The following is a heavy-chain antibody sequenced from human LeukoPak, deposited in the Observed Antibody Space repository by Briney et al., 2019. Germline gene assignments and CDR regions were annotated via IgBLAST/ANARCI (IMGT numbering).Heavy chain of an antibody. D-gene: IGHD3-22*01. CDR3: ARDPKGYYDSSGYSYNWFDP. CDR1: GHTFTGYY. V-gene: IGHV1-18*04. J-gene: IGHJ5*02. CDR2: ISAYNGNT. Sequence: APVKVSCKASGHTFTGYYMHWVRQAPGQGLEWMGWISAYNGNTNYAQKLQGRVTMTTDTSTSTAYMELRSLRSDDTAVYYCARDPKGYYDSSGYSYNWFDPWGQGTLVTVSS.